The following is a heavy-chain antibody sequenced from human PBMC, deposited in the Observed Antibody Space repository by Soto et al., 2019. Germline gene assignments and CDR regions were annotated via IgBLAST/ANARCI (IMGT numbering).Heavy chain of an antibody. V-gene: IGHV1-18*01. CDR3: ARRERITMVRGVTRYYYYMDV. D-gene: IGHD3-10*01. J-gene: IGHJ6*03. Sequence: QVQLVQSGAEVKKPGASVKVSCKASGYTFTSYGISWVRQAPGQGLEWMGWISAYNGNTNYAQKPQGRVTMTTDTSTSTAYMELRSLRSDDTAVYYCARRERITMVRGVTRYYYYMDVWGKGTTVTVSS. CDR1: GYTFTSYG. CDR2: ISAYNGNT.